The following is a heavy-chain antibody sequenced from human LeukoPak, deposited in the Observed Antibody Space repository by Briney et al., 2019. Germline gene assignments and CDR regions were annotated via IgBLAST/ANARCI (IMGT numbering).Heavy chain of an antibody. D-gene: IGHD1-26*01. V-gene: IGHV1-3*04. CDR2: ISTGSANR. CDR1: GYTFTDYV. CDR3: ARNRGSYLVPY. J-gene: IGHJ4*02. Sequence: ASVKVSCKASGYTFTDYVIHWARQAPGQRLEWMGWISTGSANRKYSQKFQGRVTFTRDTSASIVYMDLSSLRSEDTALYYCARNRGSYLVPYWGQGTLVTVSS.